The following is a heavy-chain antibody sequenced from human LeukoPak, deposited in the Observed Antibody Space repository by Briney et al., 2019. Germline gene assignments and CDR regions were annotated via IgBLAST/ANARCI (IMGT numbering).Heavy chain of an antibody. D-gene: IGHD1-26*01. CDR1: GGSINGGNYY. Sequence: SQTLSLTCTVSGGSINGGNYYWTWLRQPAGKGLEWIGRISPSGSTNHNPSLTSRVTISVDTSKKQFSLKLSSVTAADTAFYYCARYIVSYPHDAFDIWGQGTVVTVSS. CDR2: ISPSGST. CDR3: ARYIVSYPHDAFDI. J-gene: IGHJ3*02. V-gene: IGHV4-61*02.